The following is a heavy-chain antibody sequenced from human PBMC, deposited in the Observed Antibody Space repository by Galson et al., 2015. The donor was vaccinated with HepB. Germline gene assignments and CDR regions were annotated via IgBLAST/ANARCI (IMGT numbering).Heavy chain of an antibody. V-gene: IGHV4-38-2*01. Sequence: TLSLTCAVSGDSVSSDYHWGWIQQPPGKGLEWIGTIYYSGNTYYNPALKNRVAISVDTSKNQFSLKLSSVTAADTAVYYCARALGGIVVVVAARGSRYNWFDPWGQGTLVTVSS. D-gene: IGHD2-15*01. J-gene: IGHJ5*02. CDR2: IYYSGNT. CDR1: GDSVSSDYH. CDR3: ARALGGIVVVVAARGSRYNWFDP.